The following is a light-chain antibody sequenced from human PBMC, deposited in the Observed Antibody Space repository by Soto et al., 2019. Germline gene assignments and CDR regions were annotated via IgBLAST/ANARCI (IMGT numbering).Light chain of an antibody. V-gene: IGKV1-39*01. CDR1: RRISSY. Sequence: DIQMTQSPSSLSASVGDRVTITCRASRRISSYLNWYQQKQGKAPNLLIYSASSLQSGVPSRFSGSGSGTDFTLTISSLQHDDFAAYYCPQGYSTPRTFGQGTKVDSK. CDR2: SAS. CDR3: PQGYSTPRT. J-gene: IGKJ2*02.